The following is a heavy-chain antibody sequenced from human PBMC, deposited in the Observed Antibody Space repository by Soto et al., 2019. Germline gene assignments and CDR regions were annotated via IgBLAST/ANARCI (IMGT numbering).Heavy chain of an antibody. D-gene: IGHD3-10*01. J-gene: IGHJ5*02. Sequence: QVQLQQWGAGLLKPSETLSLTCAVYGGSFSGYYWSWIRQPPGKGLEWIGEINHSGSTNYNPSLKSRVTISVDTSKNQFSLKLSSVTAADTAVYYCASPRGLSTMVRGVIIPWGQGTLVTVSS. CDR1: GGSFSGYY. CDR3: ASPRGLSTMVRGVIIP. V-gene: IGHV4-34*01. CDR2: INHSGST.